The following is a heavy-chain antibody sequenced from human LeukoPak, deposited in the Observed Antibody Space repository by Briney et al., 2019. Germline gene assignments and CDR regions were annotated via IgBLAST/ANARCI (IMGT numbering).Heavy chain of an antibody. Sequence: SETLSLTCAVYGGSFSGYYWSWIRQPPGKGLEWIGEINHSGSTNYNPPLMSRVTISVDTYKNQFSLKLSSVTAADTAVYYCARGVVLRNYDSSGYYYYYYYYMDVWGKGTTVTISS. CDR3: ARGVVLRNYDSSGYYYYYYYYMDV. V-gene: IGHV4-34*01. J-gene: IGHJ6*03. CDR2: INHSGST. D-gene: IGHD3-22*01. CDR1: GGSFSGYY.